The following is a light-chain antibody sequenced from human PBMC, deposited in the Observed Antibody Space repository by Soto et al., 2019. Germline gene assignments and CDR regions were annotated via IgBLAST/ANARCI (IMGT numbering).Light chain of an antibody. CDR2: EVS. CDR1: SSDVGAYSY. Sequence: QSALTQPASVSGSPGQSITISCTGTSSDVGAYSYVSWYQQHPGKAPQLMIYEVSNRPSGVPDRFSASKSGNSASLTVSGLQAEDEAYYYCSSYGGVKGLVFGGGTKLTVL. J-gene: IGLJ2*01. CDR3: SSYGGVKGLV. V-gene: IGLV2-8*01.